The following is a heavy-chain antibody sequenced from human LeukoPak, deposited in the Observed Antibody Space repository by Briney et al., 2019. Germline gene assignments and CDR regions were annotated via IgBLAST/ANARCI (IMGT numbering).Heavy chain of an antibody. D-gene: IGHD5-18*01. CDR2: IYYSGST. CDR3: MAHVNARGYTPH. Sequence: PETLCLTCTVSGGSISGSSYYWGWIRQSPGKGLEWIGNIYYSGSTYYNPSLKSRVTISVDSSRNQFSLKLNSVTAADTAIYFCMAHVNARGYTPHWGEG. J-gene: IGHJ1*01. V-gene: IGHV4-39*01. CDR1: GGSISGSSYY.